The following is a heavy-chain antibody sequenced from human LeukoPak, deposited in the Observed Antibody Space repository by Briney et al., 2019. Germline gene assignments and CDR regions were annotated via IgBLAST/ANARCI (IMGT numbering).Heavy chain of an antibody. CDR3: AREMAANEFDY. V-gene: IGHV4-31*03. D-gene: IGHD5-24*01. CDR2: IYYSGST. Sequence: SETLSLTCTVSGGSISSGGYYWSWIRQHPGKGLEWIGYIYYSGSTYYNPSLKSRVTISVDTSKNQFSLKLSSVTAADTAVYYCAREMAANEFDYWGQGTLVTVSS. J-gene: IGHJ4*02. CDR1: GGSISSGGYY.